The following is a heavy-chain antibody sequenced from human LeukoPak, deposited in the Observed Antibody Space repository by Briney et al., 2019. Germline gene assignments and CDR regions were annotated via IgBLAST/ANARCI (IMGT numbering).Heavy chain of an antibody. J-gene: IGHJ6*03. CDR1: GGSISSYY. CDR3: ARCRTNNRGYHYMVD. Sequence: KPSETLPLTCPVSGGSISSYYWSWIRQPPGKGLEWIGYTHYSGSANYNPSLKSRVTISVDTSKNQFSLNVSSVTAADSALYYCARCRTNNRGYHYMVDRGKGTPLTVSS. V-gene: IGHV4-59*01. D-gene: IGHD2/OR15-2a*01. CDR2: THYSGSA.